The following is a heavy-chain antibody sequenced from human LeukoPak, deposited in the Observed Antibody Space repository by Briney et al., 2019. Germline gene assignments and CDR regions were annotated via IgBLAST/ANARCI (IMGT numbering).Heavy chain of an antibody. D-gene: IGHD1-26*01. J-gene: IGHJ6*03. Sequence: ASVKVSCKVSGYTLTELSMHWVRQAPGKGLEWMGGFDPEDGETIYAQKFQGRVTMTEDTSTDTAYMELSSLRSEDTAVYYCASYSRPSPSDYYYYYMDVWGKGTTVTVSS. CDR2: FDPEDGET. V-gene: IGHV1-24*01. CDR1: GYTLTELS. CDR3: ASYSRPSPSDYYYYYMDV.